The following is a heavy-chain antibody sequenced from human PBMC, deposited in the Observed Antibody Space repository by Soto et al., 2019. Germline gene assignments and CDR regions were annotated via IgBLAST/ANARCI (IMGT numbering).Heavy chain of an antibody. CDR1: GLDFSSGV. Sequence: GESLKISCAASGLDFSSGVMCWVRQAPGKGLEWASSISGSGRTIYHADSMRGRFAISRDNSKNSLYPQLNNLRVDDTAVYYCAKVGPSYYYGMDVWGQGTTVTVSS. D-gene: IGHD1-26*01. CDR2: ISGSGRTI. V-gene: IGHV3-23*01. CDR3: AKVGPSYYYGMDV. J-gene: IGHJ6*02.